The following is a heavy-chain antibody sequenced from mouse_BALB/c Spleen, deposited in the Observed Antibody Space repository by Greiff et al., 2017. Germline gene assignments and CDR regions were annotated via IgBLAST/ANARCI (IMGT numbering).Heavy chain of an antibody. Sequence: VQLKESGPGLVAPSQSLSITCTVSGFSLTSYGVHWVRQPPGKGLEWLGVIWAGGSTNYNSALMSRLSISKDNSKSQVFLKMNSLQTDDTAMYYCARDRYEYFDYWGQGTTLTVSS. CDR2: IWAGGST. D-gene: IGHD2-14*01. V-gene: IGHV2-9*02. CDR3: ARDRYEYFDY. CDR1: GFSLTSYG. J-gene: IGHJ2*01.